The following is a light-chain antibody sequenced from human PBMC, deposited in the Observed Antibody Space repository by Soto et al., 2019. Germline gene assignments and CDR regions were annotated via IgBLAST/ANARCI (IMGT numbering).Light chain of an antibody. J-gene: IGKJ4*01. CDR2: DAS. Sequence: DIQLAQSPSSLSASVGDRVTIPCQASQDISKYLNWYQQKPGKAPKLLIYDASNLETWIPSRVSGSGSGTNFSLTITVLQPEDIATYYCHQYENLPLTFGGGTKVGIK. V-gene: IGKV1-33*01. CDR3: HQYENLPLT. CDR1: QDISKY.